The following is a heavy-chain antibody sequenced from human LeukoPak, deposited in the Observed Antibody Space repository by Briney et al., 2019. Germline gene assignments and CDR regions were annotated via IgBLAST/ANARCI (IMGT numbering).Heavy chain of an antibody. CDR1: SGSISSTSYY. J-gene: IGHJ4*02. CDR2: INHSGST. Sequence: SETLSLTCTVSSGSISSTSYYWGWIRQRPGKGLEWIGEINHSGSTNYNPSLKSRVTISVDTSKNQFSLKLSSVTAADTAVYYCARSDQRILDYWGQGTLVTVSS. V-gene: IGHV4-39*07. CDR3: ARSDQRILDY.